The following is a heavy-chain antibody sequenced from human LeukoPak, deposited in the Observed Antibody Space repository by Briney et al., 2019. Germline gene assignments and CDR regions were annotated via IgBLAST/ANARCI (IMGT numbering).Heavy chain of an antibody. CDR2: ISYDGSNK. Sequence: GGSLRLSCAASGFTFSSYGMHWVRQAPGKGLEWVAVISYDGSNKYYADSVKGRFTITRDNSKNTLYLQMNSLRAEDTAVYYCAKARYSGYDTRGVVDYWGQGTQVAVSS. D-gene: IGHD5-12*01. CDR3: AKARYSGYDTRGVVDY. V-gene: IGHV3-30*18. CDR1: GFTFSSYG. J-gene: IGHJ4*02.